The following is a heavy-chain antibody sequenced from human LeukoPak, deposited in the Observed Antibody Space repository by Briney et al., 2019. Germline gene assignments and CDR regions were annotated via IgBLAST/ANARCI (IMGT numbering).Heavy chain of an antibody. Sequence: SETLSLTCTVPGGSISSYYWSWIRQPPGKGLEWIGYIYYSGSTNYNPSLKSRVTISVDTSKNQFSLKLGSVTAADTAVYYCARDGTTGDAFDIWGQGTMVTVSS. J-gene: IGHJ3*02. CDR2: IYYSGST. D-gene: IGHD4-17*01. V-gene: IGHV4-59*01. CDR1: GGSISSYY. CDR3: ARDGTTGDAFDI.